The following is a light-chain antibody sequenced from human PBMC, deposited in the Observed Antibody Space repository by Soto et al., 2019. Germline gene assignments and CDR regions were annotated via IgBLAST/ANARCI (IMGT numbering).Light chain of an antibody. Sequence: ESVLTHSPAILSLSLLERVTLCCRPSQSIGNFLAWYQQKPGQPPRLLIFDASNRATGIPARFSGSGSETDFTLTISSLEPEDSAVYYCQQRSNWPSLTFGGGTKVDIK. J-gene: IGKJ4*01. CDR2: DAS. V-gene: IGKV3-11*01. CDR3: QQRSNWPSLT. CDR1: QSIGNF.